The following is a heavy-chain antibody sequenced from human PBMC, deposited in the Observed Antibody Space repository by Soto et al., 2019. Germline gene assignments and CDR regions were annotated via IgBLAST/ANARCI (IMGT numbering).Heavy chain of an antibody. CDR1: GFTFSTYW. Sequence: EVQLEESGGGLVQPGGSLRLSCAASGFTFSTYWMHWVRQAPEKGLLWVSHINGDGSYTDFADSVKGRFTISRDNAKNTVYLQMQSLRVEDTAVYFCVRTWHGFDIWGPGTMVTVSS. CDR2: INGDGSYT. V-gene: IGHV3-74*01. J-gene: IGHJ3*02. CDR3: VRTWHGFDI.